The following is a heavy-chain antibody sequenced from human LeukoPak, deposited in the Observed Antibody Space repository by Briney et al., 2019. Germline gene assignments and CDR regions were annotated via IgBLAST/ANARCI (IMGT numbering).Heavy chain of an antibody. CDR2: IWYDGSNK. CDR3: VKDALPGIAATGSFGS. J-gene: IGHJ4*02. CDR1: GFIFSSYG. V-gene: IGHV3-33*03. Sequence: GGSLRLSCAASGFIFSSYGMHWVRQAPGKGLEWVAVIWYDGSNKYYADSVKGRFTISRDSSNNTLYLQMNSLRAEDTAVYYCVKDALPGIAATGSFGSWGLGTLVTVSS. D-gene: IGHD6-13*01.